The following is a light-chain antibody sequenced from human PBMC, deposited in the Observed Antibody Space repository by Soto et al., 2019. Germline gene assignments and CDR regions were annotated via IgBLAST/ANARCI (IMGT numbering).Light chain of an antibody. V-gene: IGLV2-23*01. Sequence: QSVLTQPASVSGSPGQSITISCTGTSSDVGIYNLVSWYQQHPGKAPKLMIYEGSKRPSGVSNRFSGSKSGNTASLTISGLQAEDEADYYCCSYAGSSIYVVFGGGTKVTVL. CDR3: CSYAGSSIYVV. CDR2: EGS. J-gene: IGLJ2*01. CDR1: SSDVGIYNL.